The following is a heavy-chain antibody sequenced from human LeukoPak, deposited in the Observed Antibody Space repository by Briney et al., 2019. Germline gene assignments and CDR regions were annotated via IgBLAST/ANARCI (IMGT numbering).Heavy chain of an antibody. V-gene: IGHV4-34*01. D-gene: IGHD4-11*01. CDR1: GGSLSVYY. Sequence: KPSETLSLTCAVYGGSLSVYYWRWSWIRQPPGKGLEWIGEINHSGNTNYNPSLESRVTISVDTSKNQFSLRLTSVTAADTAVYYCARSVPSHDYLFDSWGQGTLVTVSS. J-gene: IGHJ4*02. CDR3: ARSVPSHDYLFDS. CDR2: INHSGNT.